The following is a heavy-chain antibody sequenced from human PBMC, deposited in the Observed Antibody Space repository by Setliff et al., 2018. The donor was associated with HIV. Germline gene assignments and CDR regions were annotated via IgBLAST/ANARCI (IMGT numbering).Heavy chain of an antibody. V-gene: IGHV4-39*07. CDR3: ARAGDYYDTSGYYN. CDR1: GGSFTSRSYY. Sequence: PSETLSLTCTVSGGSFTSRSYYWGWIRQPPGKGLEWIGSIYYSGSTYYNPSLKSRVTISIDPPKNHFSLKLSSVTAADTAVYYCARAGDYYDTSGYYNWGQGTLVTVSS. J-gene: IGHJ4*02. D-gene: IGHD3-22*01. CDR2: IYYSGST.